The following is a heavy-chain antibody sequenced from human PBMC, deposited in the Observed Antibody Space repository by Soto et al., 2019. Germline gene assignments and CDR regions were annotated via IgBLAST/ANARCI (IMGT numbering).Heavy chain of an antibody. CDR1: GYTFTGCY. J-gene: IGHJ4*02. V-gene: IGHV1-2*02. D-gene: IGHD1-26*01. CDR2: INPNSGGT. CDR3: ARDPNSPQWELLPVYYFDY. Sequence: ASVKVSCKASGYTFTGCYMHWVRQAPGQGLEWMGWINPNSGGTNYAQKFQGRVTMTRDTSISTAYMELSRLRSDDTAVYYCARDPNSPQWELLPVYYFDYWGQGTLVTVSS.